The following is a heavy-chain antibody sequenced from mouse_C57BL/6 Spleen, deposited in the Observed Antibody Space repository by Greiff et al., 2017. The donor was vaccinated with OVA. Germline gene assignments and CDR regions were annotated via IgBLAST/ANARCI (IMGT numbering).Heavy chain of an antibody. CDR1: GYTFTSYW. D-gene: IGHD4-1*01. Sequence: QVQLKQPGAELVKPGASVKMSCKASGYTFTSYWITWVKQRPGQGLEWIGDIYPGSGSTNYNEKFKSKATLTVDTSSSTADMQLSSLTSEDSAVYYCARRETGTIAYWGKGTLVTVSA. CDR2: IYPGSGST. CDR3: ARRETGTIAY. J-gene: IGHJ3*01. V-gene: IGHV1-55*01.